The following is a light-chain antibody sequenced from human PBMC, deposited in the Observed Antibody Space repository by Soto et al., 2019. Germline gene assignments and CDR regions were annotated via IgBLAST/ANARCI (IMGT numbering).Light chain of an antibody. CDR1: QSVSIW. CDR3: QQYNSYSWT. V-gene: IGKV1-5*01. CDR2: DAS. J-gene: IGKJ1*01. Sequence: DIEMTQCPSTLSASEGYRVTITCRASQSVSIWLAWYQQRPGRAPKLLIYDASSLESGVPSRFRCCGAGAECTRSISSLQPADFETDCCQQYNSYSWTFGQVTKVDI.